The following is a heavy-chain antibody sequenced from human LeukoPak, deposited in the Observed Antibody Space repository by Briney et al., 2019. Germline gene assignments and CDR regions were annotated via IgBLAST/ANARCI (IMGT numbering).Heavy chain of an antibody. CDR1: GFTFSSYW. J-gene: IGHJ4*02. CDR3: ARDKVVGATKFDY. V-gene: IGHV3-7*01. CDR2: IKQDGSEK. Sequence: GGSLRLSCAASGFTFSSYWMSWVRQAPGKGLEWVANIKQDGSEKYHADSVKGRFTISRDNAKNSLYLQMDSLRAEDTAVYFCARDKVVGATKFDYWGQGILVTVSS. D-gene: IGHD1-26*01.